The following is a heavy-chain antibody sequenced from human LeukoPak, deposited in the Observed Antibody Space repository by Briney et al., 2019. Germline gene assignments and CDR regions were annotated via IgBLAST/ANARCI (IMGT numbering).Heavy chain of an antibody. CDR1: GFTFRTYE. CDR3: ARIHGPGGQYYYGMDV. V-gene: IGHV3-48*03. J-gene: IGHJ6*02. Sequence: GGSLRLSCAASGFTFRTYEMNWVRQAPGKGLEWVSYISSGGSTIFYADSVKGRFTISRDNAKHSLYLQMNSLRAEDTAVYYCARIHGPGGQYYYGMDVWGQGTTVTISS. CDR2: ISSGGSTI. D-gene: IGHD3-16*01.